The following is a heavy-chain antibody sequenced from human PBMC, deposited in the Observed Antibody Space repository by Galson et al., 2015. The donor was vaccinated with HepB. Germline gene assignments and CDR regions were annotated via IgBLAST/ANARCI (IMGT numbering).Heavy chain of an antibody. V-gene: IGHV4-61*02. CDR1: GGSISSGSYY. D-gene: IGHD3-3*01. CDR3: AREIFGVVTKYYFDY. CDR2: IYTSGST. J-gene: IGHJ4*02. Sequence: QVQLQESGPGLVKPSQTLSLTCTVSGGSISSGSYYWSWIRQPAGKGLEWIGRIYTSGSTNYNPSLKSRVTMSVDTSKNQFSLKLSSVTAADTAVYYCAREIFGVVTKYYFDYWGQGTLVTVSS.